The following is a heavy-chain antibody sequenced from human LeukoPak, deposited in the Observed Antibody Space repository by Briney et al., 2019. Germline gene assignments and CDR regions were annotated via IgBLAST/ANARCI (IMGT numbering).Heavy chain of an antibody. CDR2: VYYTGSA. D-gene: IGHD3-10*01. Sequence: SETLSLTCTVSGGSISSTSYHWAWIRQPPGKGLEWVATVYYTGSAYYNPSLKSRVTISVDTSKSQFSLKLSSVTTADTALDYCARYASGSYYWFDPWGQGTLVTVSS. CDR3: ARYASGSYYWFDP. V-gene: IGHV4-39*01. J-gene: IGHJ5*02. CDR1: GGSISSTSYH.